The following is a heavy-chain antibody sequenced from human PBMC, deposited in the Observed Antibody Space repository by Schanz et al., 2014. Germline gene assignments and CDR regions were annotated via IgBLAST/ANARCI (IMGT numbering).Heavy chain of an antibody. D-gene: IGHD5-12*01. J-gene: IGHJ6*02. CDR3: ARDLTVDTGYVVHYYCYGMDV. CDR2: ISPYTGNT. V-gene: IGHV1-18*01. CDR1: GYTFTSHG. Sequence: QVQLVQSGAEVKKPGASVKVSCKASGYTFTSHGISWVRQAPGQGLEWVGWISPYTGNTHYFDKMEGRVTITRDTSASTAYMELTSLRSEDTAVYFCARDLTVDTGYVVHYYCYGMDVWGQGTTVTVSS.